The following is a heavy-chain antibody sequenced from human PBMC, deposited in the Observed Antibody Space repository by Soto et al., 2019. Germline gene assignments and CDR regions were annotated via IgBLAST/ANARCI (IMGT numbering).Heavy chain of an antibody. V-gene: IGHV4-34*01. Sequence: LETLSLPCAGSGGALSGCSRRGIRQPPGKGVEWIGEINHSGSTNYNPSLKSRGTISVDTSKNQFSLKLSSVTAADTAVYYCARGLRRWLQFSYSYYGMDVWGQGTTVTVSS. D-gene: IGHD5-12*01. J-gene: IGHJ6*02. CDR1: GGALSGCS. CDR3: ARGLRRWLQFSYSYYGMDV. CDR2: INHSGST.